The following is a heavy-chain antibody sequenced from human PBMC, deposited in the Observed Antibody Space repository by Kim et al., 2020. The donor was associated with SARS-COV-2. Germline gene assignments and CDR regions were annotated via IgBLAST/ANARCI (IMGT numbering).Heavy chain of an antibody. D-gene: IGHD3-10*01. CDR1: GFTFSSYA. Sequence: GGSLRLSCAASGFTFSSYAMSWVRQAPGKGLEWVSAISGSGGSTYYADSVKGRFTISRDNSKNTLYLQMNSLRAEDTAVYYCAKDNGGSGSRYYYYYGMDVWGQGTTVTVSS. V-gene: IGHV3-23*01. CDR3: AKDNGGSGSRYYYYYGMDV. CDR2: ISGSGGST. J-gene: IGHJ6*02.